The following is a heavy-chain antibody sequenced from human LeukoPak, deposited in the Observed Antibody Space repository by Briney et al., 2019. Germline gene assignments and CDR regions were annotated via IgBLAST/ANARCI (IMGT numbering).Heavy chain of an antibody. D-gene: IGHD2-2*01. J-gene: IGHJ6*03. CDR1: GGSISSGGYY. CDR3: AGVQYQLPTPYYYYYYMDV. CDR2: IYHSGST. Sequence: SETLSLTCTVSGGSISSGGYYWSWIRQPPGKGLEWIGYIYHSGSTYYNPSLKSRVTISVDRSKNQFSLKLSSVTAADTAVYYCAGVQYQLPTPYYYYYYMDVWGKGTTVTVSS. V-gene: IGHV4-30-2*01.